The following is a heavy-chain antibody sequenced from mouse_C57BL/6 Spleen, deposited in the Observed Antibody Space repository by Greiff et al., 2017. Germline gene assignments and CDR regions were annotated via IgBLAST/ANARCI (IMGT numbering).Heavy chain of an antibody. D-gene: IGHD2-4*01. CDR2: IYPGSGST. J-gene: IGHJ1*03. Sequence: QVQLQQPGAELVKPGASVKMSCKASGYTFTSYWITWVKPRPGQGLEWIGDIYPGSGSTNYNEKFKSKATLTVDTSSSTAYMQLSSLTSEDSAVYYGARGGIDDYDDGYWYLDVWGTGTTVTVSS. V-gene: IGHV1-55*01. CDR1: GYTFTSYW. CDR3: ARGGIDDYDDGYWYLDV.